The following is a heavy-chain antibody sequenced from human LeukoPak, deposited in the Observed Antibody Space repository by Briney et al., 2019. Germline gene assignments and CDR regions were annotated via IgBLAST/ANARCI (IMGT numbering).Heavy chain of an antibody. Sequence: ASVKVSCMASGYTFTSFYMHWVRQAPGQGLEWMGIINPSGGSTSYAQKFQGRVTMTRDTSTNTVYVELSSLISEDTAVYYCARDLDGSGYYPDYWGQGTLVTVSS. J-gene: IGHJ4*02. CDR1: GYTFTSFY. CDR2: INPSGGST. CDR3: ARDLDGSGYYPDY. D-gene: IGHD3-22*01. V-gene: IGHV1-46*01.